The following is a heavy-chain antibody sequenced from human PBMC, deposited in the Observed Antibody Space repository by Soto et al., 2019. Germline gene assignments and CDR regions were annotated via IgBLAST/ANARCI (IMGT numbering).Heavy chain of an antibody. Sequence: GRLMRDPYTAAEVTSVDHGVRCIRQTKRKGPVWVSRIKNDGSSTKYADFVKGRFTISRDNAKDTLYLQLNSLGAEDTAVYYCAIDGADMVTDYHPMLALWGQGAFVTVSS. CDR1: EVTSVDHG. CDR3: AIDGADMVTDYHPMLAL. J-gene: IGHJ4*02. V-gene: IGHV3-74*01. CDR2: IKNDGSST. D-gene: IGHD3-10*02.